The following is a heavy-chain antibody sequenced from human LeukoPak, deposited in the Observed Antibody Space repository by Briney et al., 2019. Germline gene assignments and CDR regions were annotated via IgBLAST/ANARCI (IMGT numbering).Heavy chain of an antibody. Sequence: GGSLRLSCAGSGFNFNDFSVNWVRQAPGKGLEWVAVISYDGGHKYYADSVTGRFTISRDNSKNTVYLQMSSLSAEDTALYYCARSDGYCAGGSCSPDYWGQGTLVTVSS. D-gene: IGHD2-8*02. CDR3: ARSDGYCAGGSCSPDY. CDR1: GFNFNDFS. J-gene: IGHJ4*02. CDR2: ISYDGGHK. V-gene: IGHV3-30*03.